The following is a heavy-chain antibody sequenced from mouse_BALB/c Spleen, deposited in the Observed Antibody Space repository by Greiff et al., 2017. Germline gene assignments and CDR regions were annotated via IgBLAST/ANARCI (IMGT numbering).Heavy chain of an antibody. D-gene: IGHD2-2*01. J-gene: IGHJ2*01. CDR1: GFTFSSYT. Sequence: EVKLVESGGGLVKPGGSLKLSCAASGFTFSSYTMSWVRQTPEKRLEWVATISSGGGNTYYPDSVKGRFTISRDNAKNNLYLEMSSLRSEDTAMYYCARVGLRLGAYFDYWGQGTTLTVSS. V-gene: IGHV5-9*03. CDR2: ISSGGGNT. CDR3: ARVGLRLGAYFDY.